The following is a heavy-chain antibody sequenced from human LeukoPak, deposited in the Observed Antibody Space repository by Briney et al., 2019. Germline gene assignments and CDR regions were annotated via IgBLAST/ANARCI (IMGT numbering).Heavy chain of an antibody. Sequence: ASVKVSCKASDYTFTSYGITWVRQAPGQGLDWMGWISGYNGNTNYAQNFQGRVTMTTDTSTSTAYMELRSLRSDDTAVYYRARGPRYCSSTSCFAGHWYFDLWGRGTLVTVSS. J-gene: IGHJ2*01. V-gene: IGHV1-18*04. CDR1: DYTFTSYG. D-gene: IGHD2-2*01. CDR2: ISGYNGNT. CDR3: ARGPRYCSSTSCFAGHWYFDL.